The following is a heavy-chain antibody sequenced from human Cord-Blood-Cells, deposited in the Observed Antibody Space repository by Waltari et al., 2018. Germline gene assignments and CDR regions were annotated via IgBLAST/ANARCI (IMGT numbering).Heavy chain of an antibody. V-gene: IGHV4-61*01. D-gene: IGHD6-13*01. CDR1: GGSVSSCSYY. CDR3: ARDLIAAAGLVSDGMDV. Sequence: QVQLQESGPGLVKPSETLSLTCTVSGGSVSSCSYYWSWIRQPPGKGLEWIGYIYYSGSTNYNPSLKSRVTISVDTSKNQFSLKLSSVTAADTAVYYCARDLIAAAGLVSDGMDVWGQGTTVTVSS. CDR2: IYYSGST. J-gene: IGHJ6*02.